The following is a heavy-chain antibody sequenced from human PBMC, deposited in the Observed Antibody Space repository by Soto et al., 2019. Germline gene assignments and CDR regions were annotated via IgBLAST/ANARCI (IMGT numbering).Heavy chain of an antibody. J-gene: IGHJ3*02. D-gene: IGHD6-6*01. CDR2: IIPIFGTA. CDR1: GGTFSSYA. Sequence: QVQLVQSGAEVKKPGSSVKVSCKASGGTFSSYAISWVRQAPGQGLEWMGGIIPIFGTANYAQKFQGRVTSTADESTSTAYVELSSRRSEDTAGYYCARWYSSSSGSAFGIWGQGTMVTVSS. V-gene: IGHV1-69*01. CDR3: ARWYSSSSGSAFGI.